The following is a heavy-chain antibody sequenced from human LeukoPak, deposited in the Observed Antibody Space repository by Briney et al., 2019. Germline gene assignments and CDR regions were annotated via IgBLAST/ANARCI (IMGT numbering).Heavy chain of an antibody. D-gene: IGHD1-26*01. CDR2: IWYDGSNK. V-gene: IGHV3-33*01. CDR3: ARDGGEWEPRLPDY. CDR1: GFTFSSYV. J-gene: IGHJ4*02. Sequence: GGSLRLSCAASGFTFSSYVMHWVRQAPGKGLEWVAVIWYDGSNKYYADSVKGRFTISRDNSKNTLYLQMNSLRAEDTAVYYCARDGGEWEPRLPDYWGQGTLVTVSS.